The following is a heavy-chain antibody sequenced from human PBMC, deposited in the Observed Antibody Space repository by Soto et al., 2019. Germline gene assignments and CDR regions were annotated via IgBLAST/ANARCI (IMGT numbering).Heavy chain of an antibody. CDR3: ARHPSDFWFDP. D-gene: IGHD2-21*02. CDR1: GVSISSDNFY. CDR2: IYYRGST. V-gene: IGHV4-39*01. J-gene: IGHJ5*02. Sequence: SVTLSLTCTVSGVSISSDNFYWGWIRQSPRKGLQWLGTIYYRGSTYYNPSLKSRVTVSVDTSKNQFSLKLSSVTAADTAVYYCARHPSDFWFDPWGQGTLVTVSS.